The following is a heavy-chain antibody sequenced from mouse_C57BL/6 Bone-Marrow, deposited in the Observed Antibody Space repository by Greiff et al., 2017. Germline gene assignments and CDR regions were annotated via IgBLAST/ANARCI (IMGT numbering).Heavy chain of an antibody. V-gene: IGHV1-81*01. J-gene: IGHJ3*01. CDR2: IYPRSGNT. D-gene: IGHD2-1*01. Sequence: QVQLKESGAELARPGASVKLSCKASGYTFTSYGISWVKQRTGQGLEWIGEIYPRSGNTYYNEKFKGKATLTADKSSSTAYMELRSLTSEDSAVYICATYGNFSWFAYWGQGTLVTVSA. CDR3: ATYGNFSWFAY. CDR1: GYTFTSYG.